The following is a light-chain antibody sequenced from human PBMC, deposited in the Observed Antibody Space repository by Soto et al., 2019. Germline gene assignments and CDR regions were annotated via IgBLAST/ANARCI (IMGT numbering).Light chain of an antibody. CDR2: LSS. V-gene: IGKV2-28*01. Sequence: DTVMTQSPLSLTVTPGEPASISCRSSQSLLHSNGDSYLDWYLQKPGQSPQLLIYLSSKRASGVPDRFSGSGSGTDFTLKISTVEAEDVVVYYCMQGLQSPTFGQGTRVEIK. J-gene: IGKJ1*01. CDR1: QSLLHSNGDSY. CDR3: MQGLQSPT.